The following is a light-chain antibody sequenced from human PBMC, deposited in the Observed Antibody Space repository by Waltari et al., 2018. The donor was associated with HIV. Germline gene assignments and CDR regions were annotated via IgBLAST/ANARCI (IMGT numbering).Light chain of an antibody. V-gene: IGLV1-47*01. CDR3: SSYAGSSTLM. Sequence: QSVLTQPPSASGTPGQRVTISCSGSSSNIGNNFIYWYQQFPGTAPKLLIYRNDQRPSGVPDRVSGSKSGNTASLAISGLRSEDEADYYCSSYAGSSTLMFGGGTKLTVL. J-gene: IGLJ3*02. CDR2: RND. CDR1: SSNIGNNF.